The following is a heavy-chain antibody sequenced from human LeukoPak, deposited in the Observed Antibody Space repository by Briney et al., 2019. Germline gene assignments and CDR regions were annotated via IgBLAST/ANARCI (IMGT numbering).Heavy chain of an antibody. CDR1: GFTFSGYA. CDR3: AKVPSVYCSSTSCYLDY. Sequence: GGSLRLSCAASGFTFSGYAMSWVRQAPGKGLEWVSAISGSGGSTYYADSVKGRFTISRDNSKNTLYLQMNSLRAEDTAVYYCAKVPSVYCSSTSCYLDYWGQGTLVTVSS. J-gene: IGHJ4*02. CDR2: ISGSGGST. D-gene: IGHD2-2*01. V-gene: IGHV3-23*01.